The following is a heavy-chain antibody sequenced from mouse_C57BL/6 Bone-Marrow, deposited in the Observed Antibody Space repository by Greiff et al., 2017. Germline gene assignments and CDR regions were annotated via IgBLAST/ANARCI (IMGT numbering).Heavy chain of an antibody. D-gene: IGHD1-1*01. Sequence: QVQLQQSGAELARPGASVKLSCKASGYTFTSYGISWVKQRTGQGLEWIGEIYPRSGNTYYNEKFKGKATLTADKSSSTAYMELRSLTSEDSAVYFCARQDYGSSPDYWGQGTLVTVSA. CDR1: GYTFTSYG. V-gene: IGHV1-81*01. J-gene: IGHJ3*01. CDR3: ARQDYGSSPDY. CDR2: IYPRSGNT.